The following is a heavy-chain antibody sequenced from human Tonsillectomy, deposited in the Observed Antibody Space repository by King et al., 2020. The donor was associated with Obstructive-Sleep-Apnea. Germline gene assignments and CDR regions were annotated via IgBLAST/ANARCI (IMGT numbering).Heavy chain of an antibody. CDR1: GFSLKTSGVG. CDR2: IYWDDDK. V-gene: IGHV2-5*02. CDR3: AQLRSGWFSGGSGAFDF. Sequence: LTLKESGPTLVKPTQTLTLTCTFSGFSLKTSGVGVAWIRQPPGKALEWLTLIYWDDDKRFSPSLESRLTITKDTSTNQVVLTMTNMDPVDTATYYCAQLRSGWFSGGSGAFDFWGQGTTVTVSS. D-gene: IGHD6-19*01. J-gene: IGHJ3*01.